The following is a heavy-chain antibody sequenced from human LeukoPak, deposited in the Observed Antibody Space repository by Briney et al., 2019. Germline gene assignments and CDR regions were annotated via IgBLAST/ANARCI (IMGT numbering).Heavy chain of an antibody. CDR2: INHSGST. Sequence: SETLSLTCAVYGGSFSGYYWSWIRQPPGKGLEWIGEINHSGSTNYNPSLKSRLTLSADTSKNQFSLRLSSVTAADTAVYYCATIKRGSIFGYFDFWGQGIKVTVSS. CDR3: ATIKRGSIFGYFDF. V-gene: IGHV4-34*01. D-gene: IGHD5-18*01. J-gene: IGHJ4*02. CDR1: GGSFSGYY.